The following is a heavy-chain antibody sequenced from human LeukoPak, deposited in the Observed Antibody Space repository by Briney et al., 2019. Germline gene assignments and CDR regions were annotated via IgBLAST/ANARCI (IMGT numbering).Heavy chain of an antibody. CDR2: INHSGST. V-gene: IGHV4-34*01. CDR3: ARGPNRYCSGGSCYLDY. J-gene: IGHJ4*02. D-gene: IGHD2-15*01. CDR1: GGSFSGYY. Sequence: SETLSLTCAAYGGSFSGYYWSWIRQPPGKGLEWIGEINHSGSTNYNPSLKSRVTISVDTSKNQFSLKLSSVTAADTAVYYCARGPNRYCSGGSCYLDYWGQGTLVTVSS.